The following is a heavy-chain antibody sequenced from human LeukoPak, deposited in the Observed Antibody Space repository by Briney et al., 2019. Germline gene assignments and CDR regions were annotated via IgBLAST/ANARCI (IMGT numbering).Heavy chain of an antibody. CDR3: ASGYLDYGGNSH. Sequence: GGSLRLSCAASGFTFSDYWMHWVRQAPGKGLVRVSRINSDGSSTNYADSVKGRFTISRDNAKNTLYLQMNSLRAEDTALYYCASGYLDYGGNSHSGQGTLVTVSS. D-gene: IGHD4-23*01. J-gene: IGHJ4*02. V-gene: IGHV3-74*01. CDR2: INSDGSST. CDR1: GFTFSDYW.